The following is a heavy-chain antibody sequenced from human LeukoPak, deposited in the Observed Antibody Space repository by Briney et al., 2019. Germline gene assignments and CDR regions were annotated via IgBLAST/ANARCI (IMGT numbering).Heavy chain of an antibody. CDR1: GFTFSSYA. J-gene: IGHJ4*02. Sequence: GGSLRLSCAASGFTFSSYAMSWVRQAPGKGLEWVSIVSGSSGSTYYAQSVKGRFTISRDNSKNTLYLQMNSLRAEDTAVYYCAKGHSAHGTGFDYWGQGTLVIVSS. V-gene: IGHV3-23*01. CDR2: VSGSSGST. CDR3: AKGHSAHGTGFDY. D-gene: IGHD1-1*01.